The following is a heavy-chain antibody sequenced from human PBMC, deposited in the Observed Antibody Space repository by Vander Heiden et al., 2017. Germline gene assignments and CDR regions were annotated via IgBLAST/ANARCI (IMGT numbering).Heavy chain of an antibody. CDR3: AKLQGYYDFWSGYSEA. CDR2: ISGSGGST. D-gene: IGHD3-3*01. J-gene: IGHJ4*02. V-gene: IGHV3-23*01. CDR1: GFTSSSYA. Sequence: VQLLESGGGFVQPGGSLRPSCSASGFTSSSYAMSWVRPAPGKGLEWVAAISGSGGSTYYADSVKGQFTISRDNSKNTLYLQMNSLRAEDTAVYYCAKLQGYYDFWSGYSEAWGQGTLVTVSS.